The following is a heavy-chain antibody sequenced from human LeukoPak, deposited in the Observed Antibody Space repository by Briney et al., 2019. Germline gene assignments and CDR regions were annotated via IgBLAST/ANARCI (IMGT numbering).Heavy chain of an antibody. J-gene: IGHJ4*02. D-gene: IGHD6-6*01. CDR2: IKHDGSQK. V-gene: IGHV3-7*01. CDR3: ARDGSSSLSSSAPPPTDFDY. Sequence: TGGSLRLSCAASGFTFSTYWMSWVRQAPGKGLEWVANIKHDGSQKQYVDSVKGRFTISRDDAKNSLYLQMNSLRAEDTAVYYCARDGSSSLSSSAPPPTDFDYWGQGTLVTVSS. CDR1: GFTFSTYW.